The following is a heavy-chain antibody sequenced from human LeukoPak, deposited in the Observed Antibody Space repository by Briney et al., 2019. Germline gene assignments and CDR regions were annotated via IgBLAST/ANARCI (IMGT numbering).Heavy chain of an antibody. V-gene: IGHV4-4*09. CDR3: ARAVPEKSRDGYNGYYYYMDV. J-gene: IGHJ6*03. D-gene: IGHD5-24*01. CDR2: IYTSGST. CDR1: GGSISSYY. Sequence: SETLSLTCTVSGGSISSYYWSWIRQPPGQGLEWIGYIYTSGSTNYNPSLKSRVTISVDTSKNQFSLKLSSVTAADTAVYYCARAVPEKSRDGYNGYYYYMDVWGKGTTVTVSS.